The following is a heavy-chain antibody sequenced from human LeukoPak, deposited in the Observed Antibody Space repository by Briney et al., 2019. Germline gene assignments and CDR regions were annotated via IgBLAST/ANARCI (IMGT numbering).Heavy chain of an antibody. V-gene: IGHV1-46*01. J-gene: IGHJ4*02. CDR3: AREGMATMSIDY. CDR2: INPSGGST. CDR1: GYIFTSYY. Sequence: ASVKVSCKASGYIFTSYYMHWVRQAPGQGLEWMGIINPSGGSTSYAQKFQGRVTMTRDMSTSTVYMELSSLRSEDTAVYYCAREGMATMSIDYWGQGTLVTVSS. D-gene: IGHD5-24*01.